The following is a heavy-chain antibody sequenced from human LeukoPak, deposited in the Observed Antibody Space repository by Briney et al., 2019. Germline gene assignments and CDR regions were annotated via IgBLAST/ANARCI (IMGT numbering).Heavy chain of an antibody. Sequence: HPGGSLRLSCAASGFTFSSYAMSWVRQAPGKGLEWVSAISGSGGSTYYADSVKGRFTISRDNSKNTLYLQMNSLRAEDTAVYYCAKPTPPYSSSWSYFDYWGQGTLVAVSS. CDR1: GFTFSSYA. J-gene: IGHJ4*02. V-gene: IGHV3-23*01. CDR3: AKPTPPYSSSWSYFDY. CDR2: ISGSGGST. D-gene: IGHD6-13*01.